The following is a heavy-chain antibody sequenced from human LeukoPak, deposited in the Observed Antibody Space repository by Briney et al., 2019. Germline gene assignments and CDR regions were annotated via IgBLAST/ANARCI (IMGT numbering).Heavy chain of an antibody. J-gene: IGHJ4*02. Sequence: SETLSLSCTVSGYSISIGYYWGWIRQPPGKGLEWIGSIYHSGSTYYNPSLKSQVTISVDPSKNQFSLKLSSVTAADTAVYYCARAAAGLFDYWGQGTLVTVSS. V-gene: IGHV4-38-2*02. CDR3: ARAAAGLFDY. CDR2: IYHSGST. CDR1: GYSISIGYY. D-gene: IGHD6-13*01.